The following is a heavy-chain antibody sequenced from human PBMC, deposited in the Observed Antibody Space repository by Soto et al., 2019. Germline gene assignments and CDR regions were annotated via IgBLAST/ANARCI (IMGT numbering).Heavy chain of an antibody. Sequence: QVQLVESGGGVVQPGRSLRLACAASGFTFSSYGMHWDRQAPGKALEWVAVISYDGSNKYYADSVKGRFTISRDNSKNTLYLQMNSLRAEDTAVYYCAKDRHGGTVGMDVWGQGTTVTVSS. CDR1: GFTFSSYG. D-gene: IGHD3-16*01. V-gene: IGHV3-30*18. J-gene: IGHJ6*02. CDR2: ISYDGSNK. CDR3: AKDRHGGTVGMDV.